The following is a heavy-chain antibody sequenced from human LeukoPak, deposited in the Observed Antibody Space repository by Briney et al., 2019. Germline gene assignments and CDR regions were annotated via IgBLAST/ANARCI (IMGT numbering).Heavy chain of an antibody. CDR2: IKQGGSEK. CDR1: GFTFSSYW. Sequence: PAGSLSLSCAASGFTFSSYWRSWVRQAPGKGLEWVANIKQGGSEKYYVDSVKGRFTISRDNAKNSLYLQMNSLRAEDTAVYYCARDGPVTPSYYYYYGMDVWGQGTTVTVSS. D-gene: IGHD4-17*01. CDR3: ARDGPVTPSYYYYYGMDV. J-gene: IGHJ6*02. V-gene: IGHV3-7*01.